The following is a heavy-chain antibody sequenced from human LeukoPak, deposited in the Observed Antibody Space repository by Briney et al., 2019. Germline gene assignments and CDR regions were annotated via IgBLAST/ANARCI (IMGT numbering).Heavy chain of an antibody. CDR3: ARDKDSSPLDY. Sequence: PGGSLRLSCAASGFTFSSYGMHWVRQAPGKGLEWVAVIWYDGSNKYYADSVKGRFTVSRDNSKNTLYLQMNSLRAEDTAVYYCARDKDSSPLDYWGQGTLVTVSP. V-gene: IGHV3-33*01. CDR2: IWYDGSNK. CDR1: GFTFSSYG. D-gene: IGHD6-13*01. J-gene: IGHJ4*02.